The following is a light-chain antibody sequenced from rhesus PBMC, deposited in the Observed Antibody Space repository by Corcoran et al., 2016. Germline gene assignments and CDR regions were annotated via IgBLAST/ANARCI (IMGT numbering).Light chain of an antibody. V-gene: IGKV1S12*01. J-gene: IGKJ3*01. CDR2: AAS. Sequence: DIQMTQSPSALSASVGDRVTISCRASQNIYSNLAWYQQKPGKAPKFLIYAASSLKTGIPSRFSSSGAGTDFTLTISSLQPEDSAAYYCQHYYDNPFTFGPGTKLDIK. CDR1: QNIYSN. CDR3: QHYYDNPFT.